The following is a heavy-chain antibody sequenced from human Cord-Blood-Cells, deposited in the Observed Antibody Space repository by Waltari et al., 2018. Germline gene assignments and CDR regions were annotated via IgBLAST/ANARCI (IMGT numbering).Heavy chain of an antibody. CDR2: INHSGIT. V-gene: IGHV4-34*01. CDR3: ARSRMVRGVSDY. CDR1: GGSFSGYY. D-gene: IGHD3-10*01. Sequence: QVQLQQWGAGLLKPSETLSLTCAVYGGSFSGYYWSWIRQPPGKGLALIGEINHSGITNYNPSLKSRVTISVDTSKNQFSLKLSSVTAADTAVYYCARSRMVRGVSDYWGQGTLVTVSS. J-gene: IGHJ4*02.